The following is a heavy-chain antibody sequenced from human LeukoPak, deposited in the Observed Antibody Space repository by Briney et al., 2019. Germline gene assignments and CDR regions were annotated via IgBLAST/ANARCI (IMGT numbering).Heavy chain of an antibody. Sequence: GGSLRLCCAAYGFTFSSYWMSWVRQAPGKGLEWVANIKQDGSEKYYVDSVKGRFTISRDNAKSSLYLQMNSLRAEDTAVYYCARASPNTVTTLQYFDYWGQGTLVTVSS. V-gene: IGHV3-7*01. D-gene: IGHD4-17*01. CDR1: GFTFSSYW. CDR2: IKQDGSEK. J-gene: IGHJ4*02. CDR3: ARASPNTVTTLQYFDY.